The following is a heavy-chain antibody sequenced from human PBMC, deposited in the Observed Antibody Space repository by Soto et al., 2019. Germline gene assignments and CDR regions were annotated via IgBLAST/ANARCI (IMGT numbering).Heavy chain of an antibody. Sequence: QVQLVQSGAEVKKPGASVKVSCKASGYTFTSYYMHWVRQAPGQGLEWMGIINPSGGSTRYAQKYQGRVSMTRDTSTSTVYMELSSLRSEDTAVYYCAREYSSSSEGNWFDPWGEGTLVTVSS. V-gene: IGHV1-46*01. J-gene: IGHJ5*02. CDR1: GYTFTSYY. D-gene: IGHD6-6*01. CDR2: INPSGGST. CDR3: AREYSSSSEGNWFDP.